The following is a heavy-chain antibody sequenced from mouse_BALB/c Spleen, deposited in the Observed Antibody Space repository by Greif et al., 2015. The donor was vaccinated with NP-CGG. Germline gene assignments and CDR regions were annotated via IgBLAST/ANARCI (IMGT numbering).Heavy chain of an antibody. CDR1: GYTFTSYW. V-gene: IGHV1-7*01. Sequence: QVQLQQPGAELAKPGASVKMSCKASGYTFTSYWMHWVKQRPGQGLEWIGYINPSTGYTEYNQKFKDKATLTADKSSSTAYMQLSSLTSEDSAVYYCASRGGYYYFDYWGQGTTLTVSS. CDR3: ASRGGYYYFDY. J-gene: IGHJ2*01. D-gene: IGHD2-3*01. CDR2: INPSTGYT.